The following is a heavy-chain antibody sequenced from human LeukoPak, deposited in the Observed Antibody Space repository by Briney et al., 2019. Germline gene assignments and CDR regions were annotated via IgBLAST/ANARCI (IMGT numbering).Heavy chain of an antibody. J-gene: IGHJ5*01. CDR2: VSDSGST. CDR3: ATAGQQLVFGS. D-gene: IGHD6-13*01. V-gene: IGHV4-59*01. CDR1: RGSISGYY. Sequence: SETLSLTCTVSRGSISGYYWSWIRQPPGKGLEWIGYVSDSGSTNYNTSLRSRVTISRDTSTNQFSLKLSSVTTADTAVYYCATAGQQLVFGSWGQGTLVTVFS.